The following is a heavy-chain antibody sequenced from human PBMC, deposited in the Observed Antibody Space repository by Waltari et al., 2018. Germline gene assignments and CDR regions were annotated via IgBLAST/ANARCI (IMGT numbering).Heavy chain of an antibody. CDR3: VRDLYGRDDV. CDR1: GFTFSTFW. D-gene: IGHD3-10*01. Sequence: EVQLVESGGGLVHPGGSLRLSCEASGFTFSTFWMHWVRHLPGKGLVWVSHIKPYGTSTDYGDSVEGRFTISRDNAKNTLYLQMNSLRAEDTAIYYCVRDLYGRDDVWGQGTMVTVSS. J-gene: IGHJ3*01. V-gene: IGHV3-74*01. CDR2: IKPYGTST.